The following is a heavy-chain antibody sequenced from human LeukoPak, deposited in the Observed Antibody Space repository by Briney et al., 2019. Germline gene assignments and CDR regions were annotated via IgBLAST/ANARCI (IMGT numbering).Heavy chain of an antibody. D-gene: IGHD3-3*01. V-gene: IGHV3-74*03. J-gene: IGHJ6*03. Sequence: GGSLRLSCAASGLTFSGYWMHWVRQGPEKGLELVSRVDNDGHGILYADSVKGRFTTSRDNAKNTLYLQMNSLRFEDTAVYYCATGGGWVPSFGVVTHIDVWGKGTTVTVSS. CDR2: VDNDGHGI. CDR3: ATGGGWVPSFGVVTHIDV. CDR1: GLTFSGYW.